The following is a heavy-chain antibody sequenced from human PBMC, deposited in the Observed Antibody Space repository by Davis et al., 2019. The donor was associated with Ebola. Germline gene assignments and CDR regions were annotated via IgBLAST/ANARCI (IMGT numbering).Heavy chain of an antibody. J-gene: IGHJ4*02. V-gene: IGHV3-23*01. Sequence: GESLKISCAASGFTVNNYAMSWVRQAPGKGLQWVSAISRTSDTYYADSVKGRFTISRDNSRNRLYLQMNSLRAEDTAVYYCARATGQDYWGQGTLVTVSS. CDR3: ARATGQDY. D-gene: IGHD4-11*01. CDR2: ISRTSDT. CDR1: GFTVNNYA.